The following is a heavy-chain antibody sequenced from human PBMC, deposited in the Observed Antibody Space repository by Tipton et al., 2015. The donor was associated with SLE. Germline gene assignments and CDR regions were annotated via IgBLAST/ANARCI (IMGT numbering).Heavy chain of an antibody. CDR1: GGSISSSSYY. V-gene: IGHV4-39*07. Sequence: GLVKPSETLSLTCTVSGGSISSSSYYWGWIRQPPGKGLEWIGSIYYSGSTYYNPSLKSRVTISVDTSKNQFSLKLSSVTAADTAVYYCARDRLGGVIVTTFDYWGQGTQVTVSS. CDR3: ARDRLGGVIVTTFDY. J-gene: IGHJ4*02. CDR2: IYYSGST. D-gene: IGHD3-16*02.